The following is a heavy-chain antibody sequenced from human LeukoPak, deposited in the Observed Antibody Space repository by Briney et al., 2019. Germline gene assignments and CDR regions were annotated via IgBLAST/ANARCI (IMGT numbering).Heavy chain of an antibody. CDR3: ARGDYYDSSGYLYYFDH. Sequence: ASVKVSCKASGYTFTGFYMHWVRQAPGQGLEWMGRINPNSGGTDYAQKFQGRVTMTRDTSISTAYMELSRLRSDDTAVYYCARGDYYDSSGYLYYFDHWGQGTLVTVSS. J-gene: IGHJ4*02. CDR2: INPNSGGT. D-gene: IGHD3-22*01. V-gene: IGHV1-2*06. CDR1: GYTFTGFY.